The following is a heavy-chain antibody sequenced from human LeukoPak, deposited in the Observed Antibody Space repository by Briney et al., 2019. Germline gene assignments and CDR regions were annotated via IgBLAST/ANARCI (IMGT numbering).Heavy chain of an antibody. CDR2: TYYRSKWYN. CDR1: GDSVSSNSAA. CDR3: ARSFNGDLDY. J-gene: IGHJ4*02. V-gene: IGHV6-1*01. D-gene: IGHD3-10*01. Sequence: SQTISLTCGISGDSVSSNSAAWNWIRQSPSRGLEWLGRTYYRSKWYNGYALSVKSRITINPDTSKNQSSLHLNSVTPEDTAVYYCARSFNGDLDYWGQGTLVTVSS.